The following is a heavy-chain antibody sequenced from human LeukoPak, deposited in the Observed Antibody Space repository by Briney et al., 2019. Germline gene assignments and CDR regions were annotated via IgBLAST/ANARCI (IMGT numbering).Heavy chain of an antibody. CDR1: GYTFTDYH. CDR3: ARDGYGREGFDY. CDR2: INCNSGGK. V-gene: IGHV1-2*02. J-gene: IGHJ4*02. D-gene: IGHD3-10*02. Sequence: ASLTVSCKASGYTFTDYHIHWVRQAPGQRLEGMAWINCNSGGKNYAQKFHGRVTMTRDTSISTAYMELSSLTSDDTAVYFCARDGYGREGFDYWGQGTLVTVSS.